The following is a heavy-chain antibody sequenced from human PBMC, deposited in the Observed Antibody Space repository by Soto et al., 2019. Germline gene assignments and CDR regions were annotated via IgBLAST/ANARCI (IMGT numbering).Heavy chain of an antibody. V-gene: IGHV3-11*01. CDR2: ISSRGSTI. CDR1: GFTFSDYY. CDR3: ARGLESGDYVESFEP. D-gene: IGHD4-17*01. J-gene: IGHJ5*02. Sequence: QVQLVESGGGLVKPGGSLRLSCAASGFTFSDYYMSWIRQAPGKGLEWVSYISSRGSTIHYADSVKGRFTISRDNAKNSLYLQMNSLSAEDTAVYYCARGLESGDYVESFEPWGQGSLVTVSS.